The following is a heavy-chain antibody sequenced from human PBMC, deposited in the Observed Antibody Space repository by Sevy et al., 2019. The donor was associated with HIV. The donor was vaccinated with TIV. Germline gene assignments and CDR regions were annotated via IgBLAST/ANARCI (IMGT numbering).Heavy chain of an antibody. Sequence: GESLKISCAASGFTFNRYWMSWVRQAPGKGLQWVANIKLDGSEKYYLDSVRGRFTISRDNAKNSRYLQMNSLRAEDTAVYYCARDCNSATCLWGLDVWGLGTTVTVSS. D-gene: IGHD1-26*01. CDR1: GFTFNRYW. CDR3: ARDCNSATCLWGLDV. V-gene: IGHV3-7*03. J-gene: IGHJ6*02. CDR2: IKLDGSEK.